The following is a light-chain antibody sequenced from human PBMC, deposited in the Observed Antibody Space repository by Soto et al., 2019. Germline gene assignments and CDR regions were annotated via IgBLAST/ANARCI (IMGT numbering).Light chain of an antibody. CDR1: QDISDS. CDR3: HQYTNPHLP. Sequence: DIQMTQSPSSLSASVGDRITITCQASQDISDSLNWYQQKPGRAPNLLIYDASNLETGVPSRFSGSGSGTDFTFTITGLQPEDIATYYCHQYTNPHLPFGGGTKVEIK. V-gene: IGKV1-33*01. J-gene: IGKJ4*01. CDR2: DAS.